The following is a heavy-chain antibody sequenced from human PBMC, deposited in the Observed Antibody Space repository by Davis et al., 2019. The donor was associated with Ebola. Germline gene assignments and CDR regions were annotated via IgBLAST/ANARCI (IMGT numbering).Heavy chain of an antibody. J-gene: IGHJ4*02. Sequence: PGGSLRLSCAASGFTFSSYAMHWVRQAPGKGLEYVSAISSNGGSTYYANSVKGRFTISRDNSKNTLYLQMGSLRAEDMAVYYCARVRAVAFFDYWGQGTLVTVSS. CDR3: ARVRAVAFFDY. V-gene: IGHV3-64*01. CDR2: ISSNGGST. D-gene: IGHD6-19*01. CDR1: GFTFSSYA.